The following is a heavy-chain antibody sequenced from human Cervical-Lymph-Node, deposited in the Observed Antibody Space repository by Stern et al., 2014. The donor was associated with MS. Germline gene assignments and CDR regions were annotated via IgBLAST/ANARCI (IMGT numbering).Heavy chain of an antibody. CDR2: IRGDGAGP. J-gene: IGHJ4*02. D-gene: IGHD1-1*01. Sequence: EVQLVESGGNLVQPGGSLRLSCAASGFTFSHHWMHWVRPAPGTWLGLVSRIRGDGAGPSYADSVKGRFTISRDNAKNTLYLQMDSLRAEDTGVYFCARDGVTGTTRADYWGQGTLVTVSS. CDR3: ARDGVTGTTRADY. V-gene: IGHV3-74*01. CDR1: GFTFSHHW.